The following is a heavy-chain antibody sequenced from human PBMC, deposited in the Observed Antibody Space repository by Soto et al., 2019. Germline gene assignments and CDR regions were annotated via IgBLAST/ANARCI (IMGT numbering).Heavy chain of an antibody. J-gene: IGHJ1*01. CDR2: IYYSGST. CDR1: GGSISSGGYY. D-gene: IGHD3-22*01. Sequence: QVQLQESGPGLVEPSQTLSLTCTVSGGSISSGGYYWRWIRQHPGKGLEWIGYIYYSGSTYYKPYLKSRVTISVDTSKNQFSLTLSSVTAADTAVYYCARVGGVWGMLVEPCFQHWGQGTLVTVSS. CDR3: ARVGGVWGMLVEPCFQH. V-gene: IGHV4-31*03.